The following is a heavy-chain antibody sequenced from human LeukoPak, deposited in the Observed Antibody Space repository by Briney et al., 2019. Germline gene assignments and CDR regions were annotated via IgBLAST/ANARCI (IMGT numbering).Heavy chain of an antibody. V-gene: IGHV3-23*01. J-gene: IGHJ3*02. Sequence: PGGSLRLSCAASGFTFSTYAMSWVRQAPGKGLEWVSAITDSGGNTYYAAPVKGRFTISRDNAKNSLYLQMNSLRAEDTAVYYCARPTVVTGVDAFDIWGQGTMVTVSS. CDR3: ARPTVVTGVDAFDI. CDR2: ITDSGGNT. D-gene: IGHD3-10*01. CDR1: GFTFSTYA.